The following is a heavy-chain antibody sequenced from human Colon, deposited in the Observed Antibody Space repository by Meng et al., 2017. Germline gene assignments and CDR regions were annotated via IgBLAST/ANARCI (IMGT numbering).Heavy chain of an antibody. D-gene: IGHD1-7*01. CDR2: VYHRGDT. CDR3: GRDQGRELINH. Sequence: QAQPEEAGPGLVKPSGTLSLTCTVSGDSISSDIWWSWVRQPPGKGLEWIGEVYHRGDTNYNPSLKSRVDISVDKSKNQFYLSLFSVTAADTAVYYCGRDQGRELINHWGQGTLVTVSS. J-gene: IGHJ4*02. V-gene: IGHV4-4*02. CDR1: GDSISSDIW.